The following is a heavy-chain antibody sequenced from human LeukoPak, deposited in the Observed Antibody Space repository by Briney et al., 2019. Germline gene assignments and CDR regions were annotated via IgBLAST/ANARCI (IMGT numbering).Heavy chain of an antibody. CDR2: IYPGDPDT. J-gene: IGHJ4*02. Sequence: GASLQISCKGSGSRFTSYWIGWVRQMPGKGLEWMGIIYPGDPDTRYSPSFQGQVTISADKSISTAYLQWSSLKASDTAMYYCARLSMRFGELLDYWGQGTLVTVSS. CDR1: GSRFTSYW. V-gene: IGHV5-51*01. CDR3: ARLSMRFGELLDY. D-gene: IGHD3-10*01.